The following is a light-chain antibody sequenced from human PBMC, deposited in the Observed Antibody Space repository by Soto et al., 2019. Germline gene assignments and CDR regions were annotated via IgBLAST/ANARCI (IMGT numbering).Light chain of an antibody. CDR1: SSDVGGSNY. CDR2: EVS. Sequence: QSALTQPASVSGSPGQSITISCTGTSSDVGGSNYVSWYQQHPGKAPKLMIYEVSNRPSGVSNRFSGSKSGNTASLTISGLQTEDEADYYCSSFTSINTCVFGGGTKLTVL. J-gene: IGLJ3*02. V-gene: IGLV2-14*01. CDR3: SSFTSINTCV.